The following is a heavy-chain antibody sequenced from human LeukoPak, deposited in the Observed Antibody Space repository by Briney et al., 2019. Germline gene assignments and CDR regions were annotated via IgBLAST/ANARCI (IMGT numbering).Heavy chain of an antibody. J-gene: IGHJ1*01. V-gene: IGHV4-4*07. CDR1: GGSISSYY. Sequence: SETLSLTCTVSGGSISSYYWSWIRQPAWKGLEWIGRIYTSGSTNYNPSLKSRVTMSVDTSKNQFSLKLSSVTAADTAVYYCARGRGNDYGDYVYFQHWGQGTLVPVSS. CDR2: IYTSGST. CDR3: ARGRGNDYGDYVYFQH. D-gene: IGHD4-17*01.